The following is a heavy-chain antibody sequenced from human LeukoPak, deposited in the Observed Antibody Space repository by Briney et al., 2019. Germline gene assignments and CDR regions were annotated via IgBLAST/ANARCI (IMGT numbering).Heavy chain of an antibody. CDR2: IYSGGST. J-gene: IGHJ4*02. CDR3: ARSLSHTAMAILY. D-gene: IGHD5-18*01. CDR1: GFTVSTNY. Sequence: PGGSLRLSCAASGFTVSTNYMSWVRQAPGKGLEWVSVIYSGGSTYYADSVKGRFTISRDNSKNMLYLQMDSLRAEDTAVYYCARSLSHTAMAILYWGQGTLATVSS. V-gene: IGHV3-53*01.